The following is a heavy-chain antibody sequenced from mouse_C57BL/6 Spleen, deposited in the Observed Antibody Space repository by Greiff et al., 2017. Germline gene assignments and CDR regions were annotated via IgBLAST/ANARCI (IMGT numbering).Heavy chain of an antibody. CDR3: ARYITAVVAPYAMDY. CDR2: IDPSDSYT. D-gene: IGHD1-1*01. V-gene: IGHV1-50*01. CDR1: GYTFTSYW. J-gene: IGHJ4*01. Sequence: QVQLQQPGAELVKPGASVKLSCKASGYTFTSYWMQWVKQRPGQGLEWIGEIDPSDSYTNYNQKFKGKATLTVDTSSSTAYMQLSSLTSEDSAVYYCARYITAVVAPYAMDYWGQGTSVTVSS.